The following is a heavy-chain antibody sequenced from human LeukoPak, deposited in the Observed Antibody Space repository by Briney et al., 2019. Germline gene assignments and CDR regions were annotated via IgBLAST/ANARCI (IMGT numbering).Heavy chain of an antibody. V-gene: IGHV3-74*01. CDR1: GFIFSSYW. J-gene: IGHJ5*02. Sequence: AGGSLRLSCAASGFIFSSYWVHWVRQAPGRGLVWVSRINTDGTSTSYADSVKGRFTISRDNAKNTLSLQMNSLRAEDTAVYYCAREHTYSSSWWLWFDPWGQGTLVTVSS. CDR2: INTDGTST. D-gene: IGHD6-13*01. CDR3: AREHTYSSSWWLWFDP.